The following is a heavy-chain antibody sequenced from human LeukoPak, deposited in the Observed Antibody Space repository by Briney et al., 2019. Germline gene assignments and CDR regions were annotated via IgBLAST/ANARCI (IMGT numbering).Heavy chain of an antibody. CDR1: GGSISSSSYF. CDR2: IYYSGST. D-gene: IGHD2-2*01. J-gene: IGHJ6*02. Sequence: PSETLSLTCTVSGGSISSSSYFWGWIRQPPGKGLEWIGSIYYSGSTYYNPSLKSRVNISVDTSKNQFSLKLSSVTAADTAVYYCAREYCSSNSCYGDYYYGMDVWGQGTTVTVSS. V-gene: IGHV4-39*01. CDR3: AREYCSSNSCYGDYYYGMDV.